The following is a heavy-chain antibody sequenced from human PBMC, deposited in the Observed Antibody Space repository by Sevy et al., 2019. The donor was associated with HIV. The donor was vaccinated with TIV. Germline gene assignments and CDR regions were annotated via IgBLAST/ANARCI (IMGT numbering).Heavy chain of an antibody. CDR1: GFTFSSYS. D-gene: IGHD3-10*01. Sequence: GGSLRLSCAASGFTFSSYSMNWVRLAPGKGLEWVSYLSSSSSTIVFTDSVKGRFTISRDNAKNSLFLQMNSLRDEDTAVYYCARGEGRYGSGSFDYWDQGTRVTVSS. CDR2: LSSSSSTI. CDR3: ARGEGRYGSGSFDY. V-gene: IGHV3-48*02. J-gene: IGHJ4*02.